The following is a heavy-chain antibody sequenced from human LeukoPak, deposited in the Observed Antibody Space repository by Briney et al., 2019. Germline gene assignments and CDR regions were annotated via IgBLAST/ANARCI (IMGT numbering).Heavy chain of an antibody. CDR3: ARDHNYAFDN. D-gene: IGHD1-1*01. J-gene: IGHJ4*02. CDR1: GFTFSDYS. Sequence: GGSLRLSCAASGFTFSDYSMNWVRQAPGKGLEWISWVGIDSGNTKYADSVKGRFAISGEKAKNSLYLQMSSLRVEDTAVYYCARDHNYAFDNWGQGTLVTVSS. CDR2: VGIDSGNT. V-gene: IGHV3-48*01.